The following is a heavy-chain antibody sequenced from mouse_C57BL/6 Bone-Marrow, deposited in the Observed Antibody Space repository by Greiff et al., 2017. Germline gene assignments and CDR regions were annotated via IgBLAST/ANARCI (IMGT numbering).Heavy chain of an antibody. CDR3: ARDGYYYGSSPSYFDY. CDR2: INYDGSST. V-gene: IGHV5-16*01. J-gene: IGHJ2*01. D-gene: IGHD1-1*01. Sequence: EVPLVESEGGLVQPGSSMKLSCTASGFTFSDYYMAWVRQVPEKGLEWVANINYDGSSTYYLDSLKSRFIISRDNAKNILYLQMSSLKSEDTATYYCARDGYYYGSSPSYFDYWGQGTTLTVSS. CDR1: GFTFSDYY.